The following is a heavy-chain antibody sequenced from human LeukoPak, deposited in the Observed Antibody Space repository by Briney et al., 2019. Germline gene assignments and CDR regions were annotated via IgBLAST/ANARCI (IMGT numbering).Heavy chain of an antibody. Sequence: PRASVKVSCKASGGTFSSYAISWVRQAPGQGLEWMGWINTNTGNPTYAQGFTGRFVFSLDTSVSTAYLQISSLKAEDTAVYYCAVTIFGVVTFLADYWGQGTLVTVSS. V-gene: IGHV7-4-1*02. CDR1: GGTFSSYA. D-gene: IGHD3-3*01. CDR2: INTNTGNP. CDR3: AVTIFGVVTFLADY. J-gene: IGHJ4*02.